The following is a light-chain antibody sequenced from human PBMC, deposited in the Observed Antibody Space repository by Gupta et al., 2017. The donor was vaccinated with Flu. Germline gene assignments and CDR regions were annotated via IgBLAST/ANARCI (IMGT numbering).Light chain of an antibody. J-gene: IGKJ2*01. V-gene: IGKV2-30*01. CDR1: QRLVDSDENTC. CDR2: KVS. Sequence: TLGQAASIAGRSSQRLVDSDENTCLNWFQQRPGQSQRRLIYKVSNRDSGVPDRFSGSGSGTECTLKITKVEAEDVGFYYCMQNTRWTPYTFGRGTKLEIK. CDR3: MQNTRWTPYT.